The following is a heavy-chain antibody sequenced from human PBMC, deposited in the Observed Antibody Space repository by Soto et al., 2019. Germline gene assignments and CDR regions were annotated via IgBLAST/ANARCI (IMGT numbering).Heavy chain of an antibody. CDR3: ASGVGQLQVNWFDT. D-gene: IGHD6-19*01. Sequence: QVQLQESGPGLVKPSETLSLTCTVSGGSVRYGFNYWSWIRQPPGKGLEWIGGIDYSVTANYNPSLMSRVSISLDTSKNTFSLKLTTVTAADTAVYYCASGVGQLQVNWFDTWGQGTLFTVSS. V-gene: IGHV4-61*01. CDR2: IDYSVTA. J-gene: IGHJ5*02. CDR1: GGSVRYGFNY.